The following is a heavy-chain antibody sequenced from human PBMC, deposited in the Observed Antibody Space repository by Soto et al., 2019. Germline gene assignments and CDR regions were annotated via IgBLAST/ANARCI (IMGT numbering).Heavy chain of an antibody. Sequence: ASVKVSCKASGYTFTGYYMHWVRQAPGQGLEWMGWINPNSGGTNYAQKFQGWVTMTRDTSISTAYMELSRLRSDDTAVYYCARDRRGGGSSGWYLRYYYYYGMDVWGQGTTVTVSS. CDR1: GYTFTGYY. V-gene: IGHV1-2*04. CDR2: INPNSGGT. J-gene: IGHJ6*02. D-gene: IGHD6-19*01. CDR3: ARDRRGGGSSGWYLRYYYYYGMDV.